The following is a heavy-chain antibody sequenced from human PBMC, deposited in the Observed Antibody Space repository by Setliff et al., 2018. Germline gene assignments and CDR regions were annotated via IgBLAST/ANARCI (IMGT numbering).Heavy chain of an antibody. D-gene: IGHD1-1*01. J-gene: IGHJ3*02. CDR1: GFTFSSYA. Sequence: PGGSLRLSCSASGFTFSSYAMTWVRQAPGKGLEWVSSISGGFTKEADSVRGRFSVSRDNSKKSVYLQINDLRAEDTALYFCAKGGDWDDQHYAFDIWGQGTMVTVSS. CDR2: ISGGFT. V-gene: IGHV3-23*01. CDR3: AKGGDWDDQHYAFDI.